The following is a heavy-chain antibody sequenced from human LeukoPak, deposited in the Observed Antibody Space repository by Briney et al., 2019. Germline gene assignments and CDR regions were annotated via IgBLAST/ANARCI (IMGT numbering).Heavy chain of an antibody. CDR2: ISSSSSYI. CDR3: ARDYEVATRTHFDY. J-gene: IGHJ4*02. Sequence: GGSLRLSCAASGFTFSSYSMNWVRQAPGQGLEWVSSISSSSSYIYYADSVKGRFTISRDNAKNSLYLQMNSLRAEDTAVYYCARDYEVATRTHFDYWGQGTLVTVSS. V-gene: IGHV3-21*01. CDR1: GFTFSSYS. D-gene: IGHD5-12*01.